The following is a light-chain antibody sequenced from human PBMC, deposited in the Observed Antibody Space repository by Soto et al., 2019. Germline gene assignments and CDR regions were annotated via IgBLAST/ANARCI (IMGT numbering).Light chain of an antibody. CDR2: GAS. Sequence: DIQMTQSPSSLSASVGDTVTITCRASQGISSSLAWYHQKAGKVPDLLIYGASTLQSGVPSHFSGSGSGTDFTITISSLQHEDVETYYCQEYHSPPFTFGPGTKVEMK. J-gene: IGKJ3*01. V-gene: IGKV1-27*01. CDR1: QGISSS. CDR3: QEYHSPPFT.